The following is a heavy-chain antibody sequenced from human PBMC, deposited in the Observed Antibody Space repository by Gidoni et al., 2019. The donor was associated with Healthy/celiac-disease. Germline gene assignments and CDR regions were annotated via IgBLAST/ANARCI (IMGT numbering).Heavy chain of an antibody. J-gene: IGHJ4*02. CDR1: GFTFSNAW. CDR2: IKSKTDGGTT. V-gene: IGHV3-15*01. D-gene: IGHD5-12*01. CDR3: TTGGDGYNKPSDY. Sequence: EVQLVESGGGLVKPGGALRLSWAAYGFTFSNAWMSWVRQAPGKGLEWVGRIKSKTDGGTTDYAAPVKGRFTISRDDSKNTLYLQMNSLKTEDTAVYYCTTGGDGYNKPSDYWGQGTLVTVSS.